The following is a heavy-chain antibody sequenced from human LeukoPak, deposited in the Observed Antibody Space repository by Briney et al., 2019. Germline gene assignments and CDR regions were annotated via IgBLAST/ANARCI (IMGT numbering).Heavy chain of an antibody. D-gene: IGHD3-10*01. CDR3: ARHDYYGSLNSFDP. J-gene: IGHJ5*02. CDR2: IYYTGTT. CDR1: GGSLNSPNYY. V-gene: IGHV4-39*01. Sequence: SETLSLTCIVSGGSLNSPNYYWGWIRQPPGKGLEWIGTIYYTGTTYYNPSLKSRLTISVDTSKNQFFLKLTSVTAADTAVYYCARHDYYGSLNSFDPWGQGTLITVSS.